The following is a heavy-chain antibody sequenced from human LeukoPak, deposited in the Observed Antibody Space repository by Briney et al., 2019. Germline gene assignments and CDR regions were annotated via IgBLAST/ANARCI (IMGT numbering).Heavy chain of an antibody. J-gene: IGHJ4*02. CDR2: MLPIFGTA. Sequence: SVKVSCKASGGNFRNYGFHWVRQAPGQGLEWMGGMLPIFGTANYAQKFQGRVTITADESSNTASLDLSSLTSEDTAVYYCATDPNPYSSTSGYFDFWGQGTLVTVSS. D-gene: IGHD6-13*01. CDR3: ATDPNPYSSTSGYFDF. V-gene: IGHV1-69*13. CDR1: GGNFRNYG.